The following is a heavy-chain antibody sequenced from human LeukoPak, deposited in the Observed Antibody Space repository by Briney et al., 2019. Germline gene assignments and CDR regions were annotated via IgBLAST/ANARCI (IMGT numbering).Heavy chain of an antibody. CDR1: GYTFTSYG. Sequence: GASVKVSCKASGYTFTSYGISWVRQAPGQGLEWMGWISAYNGNTNYAQKLQGRVTMTTDTSTSTAYMELRSLRSDDTAVYYCARDRICFATYYYIDVWGKGTTVTVSS. D-gene: IGHD2-21*01. J-gene: IGHJ6*03. CDR3: ARDRICFATYYYIDV. CDR2: ISAYNGNT. V-gene: IGHV1-18*01.